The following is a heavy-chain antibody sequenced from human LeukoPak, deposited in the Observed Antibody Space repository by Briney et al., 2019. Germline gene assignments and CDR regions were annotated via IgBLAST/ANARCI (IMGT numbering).Heavy chain of an antibody. CDR3: ARAKGAVDHNWFDP. J-gene: IGHJ5*02. Sequence: GTSVKVSCTASGYTFTGYYMHWVRQAPGQGLEWMGRINPNSGGTYSAQKFQGRVTMTRDTSISTAYMELSRLRFDDTAVYYCARAKGAVDHNWFDPWGQGTLVTVSS. V-gene: IGHV1-2*06. CDR2: INPNSGGT. D-gene: IGHD6-19*01. CDR1: GYTFTGYY.